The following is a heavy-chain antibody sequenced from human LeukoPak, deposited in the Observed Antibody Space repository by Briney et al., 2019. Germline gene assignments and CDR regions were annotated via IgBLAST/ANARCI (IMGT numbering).Heavy chain of an antibody. J-gene: IGHJ4*02. Sequence: ETLSLTCTVSGGSISSYYWSWIRQPPGKGLEWIGYIYYSGSTNYNPSLKSRVTISVDTSKNQFSLKLSSVTAADTAVYYCARGAMVRGPPAYWGQGTLVTVSS. D-gene: IGHD3-10*01. CDR1: GGSISSYY. CDR2: IYYSGST. V-gene: IGHV4-59*01. CDR3: ARGAMVRGPPAY.